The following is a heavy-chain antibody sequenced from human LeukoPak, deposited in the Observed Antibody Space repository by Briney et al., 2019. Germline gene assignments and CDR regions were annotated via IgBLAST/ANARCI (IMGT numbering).Heavy chain of an antibody. CDR3: ARDGYGYSGYAFDY. V-gene: IGHV1-2*02. CDR2: ISPNSGGT. Sequence: ASVKVSCKASGYLFTGYYIHWVRQAPGQGLEWMGWISPNSGGTTYAQKFQGRVTMTRGTSIITAYMELSRLGSDDTAVYYCARDGYGYSGYAFDYWGQGTLVTVSS. CDR1: GYLFTGYY. J-gene: IGHJ4*02. D-gene: IGHD5-12*01.